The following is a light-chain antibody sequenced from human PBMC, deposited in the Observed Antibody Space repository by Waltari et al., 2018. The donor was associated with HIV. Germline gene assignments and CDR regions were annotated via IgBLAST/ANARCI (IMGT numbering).Light chain of an antibody. V-gene: IGLV1-51*01. CDR3: GTWDDSLNGHWV. Sequence: QSVLTQPPSVSAAPGQTVTISCSGSISNVGTNYVSWYQQLPRTAPKLLIYDNDKRPSGIPDRFSGSRSGTSAALDITGLKTGDEADYYCGTWDDSLNGHWVFGGGTKVTVL. CDR2: DND. J-gene: IGLJ3*02. CDR1: ISNVGTNY.